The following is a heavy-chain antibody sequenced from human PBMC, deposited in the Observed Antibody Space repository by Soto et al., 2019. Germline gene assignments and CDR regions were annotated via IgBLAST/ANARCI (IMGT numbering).Heavy chain of an antibody. Sequence: LRLSCAASGFTISSYAMSWVRQAPGKGLEWVSAISGSGGSTYYADSVKGRFTISRDNSKNTLYLQMNSLRAEDTAVYYCAKGYDILTGKPYYGMDVWGQGTTVTVSS. CDR3: AKGYDILTGKPYYGMDV. CDR2: ISGSGGST. CDR1: GFTISSYA. D-gene: IGHD3-9*01. V-gene: IGHV3-23*01. J-gene: IGHJ6*02.